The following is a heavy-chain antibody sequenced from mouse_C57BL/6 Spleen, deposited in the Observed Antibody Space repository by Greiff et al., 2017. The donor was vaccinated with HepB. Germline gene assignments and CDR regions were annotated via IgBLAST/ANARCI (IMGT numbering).Heavy chain of an antibody. CDR3: AREGYYGSSYGGYFDV. Sequence: QVQLQQSGAELVRPGTSVKVSCKASGYAFTNYLIEWVKQRPGQGLEWIGVINPGSGGTNYNEKFKGKATLTADKSSSTAYMQLSSLTSEDSAVYVCAREGYYGSSYGGYFDVWGTGTTVTVSS. CDR1: GYAFTNYL. V-gene: IGHV1-54*01. D-gene: IGHD1-1*01. CDR2: INPGSGGT. J-gene: IGHJ1*03.